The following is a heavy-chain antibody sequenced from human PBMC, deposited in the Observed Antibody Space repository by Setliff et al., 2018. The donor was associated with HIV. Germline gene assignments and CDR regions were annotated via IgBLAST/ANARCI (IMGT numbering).Heavy chain of an antibody. V-gene: IGHV3-23*01. CDR1: GFTFSGYA. J-gene: IGHJ4*02. Sequence: GGSLRLSCAASGFTFSGYAMNWVRQAPGKGLEWVSAISGSGGSTYYADSVKGRFTISRDISKNTLYLQMNSLRAEDTAVYYCAKDRTSGRFDYWGQGTLVTVSS. CDR3: AKDRTSGRFDY. CDR2: ISGSGGST. D-gene: IGHD3-10*01.